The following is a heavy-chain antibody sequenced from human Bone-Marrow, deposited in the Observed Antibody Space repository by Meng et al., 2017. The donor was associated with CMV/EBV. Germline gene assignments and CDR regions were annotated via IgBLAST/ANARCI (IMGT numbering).Heavy chain of an antibody. D-gene: IGHD1-26*01. CDR2: ISGSGGST. CDR3: GRDLSGERDH. Sequence: EVQLFESGGGLVQPGGSLRLCCAASGFTFSSYAMSWVRRAPGKGLEWVSAISGSGGSTYYADSVKGRFTISRDNSKNTLYLQMDSLRADDSAVYYCGRDLSGERDHWGQGTLVTVSS. CDR1: GFTFSSYA. V-gene: IGHV3-23*01. J-gene: IGHJ4*02.